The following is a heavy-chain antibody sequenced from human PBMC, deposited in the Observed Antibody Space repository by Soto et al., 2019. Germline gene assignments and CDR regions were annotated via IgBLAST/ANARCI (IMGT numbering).Heavy chain of an antibody. CDR2: INHSGST. D-gene: IGHD5-18*01. V-gene: IGHV4-34*01. CDR3: ASLLRGYSYRTFDY. J-gene: IGHJ4*02. Sequence: PSETLSLTCAVYGGSFSGYYWSWIRQPPGKGLEWIGEINHSGSTNYNPSLKSRVTISVDTSKNQFSLKLSSVTAADTAVYYCASLLRGYSYRTFDYWGQGTLVTVSS. CDR1: GGSFSGYY.